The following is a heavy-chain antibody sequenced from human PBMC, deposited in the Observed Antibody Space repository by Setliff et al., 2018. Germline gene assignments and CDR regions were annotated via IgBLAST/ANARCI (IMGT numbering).Heavy chain of an antibody. CDR2: INPHSGGT. J-gene: IGHJ5*02. D-gene: IGHD6-19*01. CDR1: GYTLTKYY. V-gene: IGHV1-2*02. CDR3: ARATRDSGGWYYEYNWFDP. Sequence: ASVKVSCKASGYTLTKYYIHWVRQAPGQGLEWMGWINPHSGGTNFPQTFQGRVTMTRDTSINTAYMELSTLTSDDTAVYFCARATRDSGGWYYEYNWFDPWGQGTLVTVSS.